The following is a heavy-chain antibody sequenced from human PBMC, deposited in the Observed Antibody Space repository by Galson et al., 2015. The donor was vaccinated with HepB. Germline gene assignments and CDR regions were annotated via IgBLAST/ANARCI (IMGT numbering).Heavy chain of an antibody. CDR3: ARDNTDCSSTSCPYYYYYGMDV. Sequence: SLRLSCAASGFTFSSYWMSWVRQAPGKGLEWVANIKQDGSEKYYVDSVKGRFTISRDNAKNSLYLQMNSLRAEDTAVYYCARDNTDCSSTSCPYYYYYGMDVWGQGTTVTVSS. J-gene: IGHJ6*02. D-gene: IGHD2-2*01. V-gene: IGHV3-7*05. CDR2: IKQDGSEK. CDR1: GFTFSSYW.